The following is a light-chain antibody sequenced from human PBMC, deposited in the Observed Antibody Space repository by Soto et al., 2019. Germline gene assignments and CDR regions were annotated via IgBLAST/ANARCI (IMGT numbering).Light chain of an antibody. CDR3: QQYKNWPRT. V-gene: IGKV3-15*01. Sequence: EIVLTQSPATLSVSPGERVTLSCRASQSVDINLAWYQQKPGQAPRPVLYVASTRATDMPGTFSGSGSGTEFTLSISSLQSEDFGVYYCQQYKNWPRTFGQGTKVEIK. CDR2: VAS. CDR1: QSVDIN. J-gene: IGKJ1*01.